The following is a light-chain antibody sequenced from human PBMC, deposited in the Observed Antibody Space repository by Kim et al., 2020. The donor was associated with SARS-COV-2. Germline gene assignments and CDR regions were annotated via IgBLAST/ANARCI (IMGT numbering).Light chain of an antibody. CDR1: SSDVGGYNY. Sequence: QSALTQPAFVSGSPGQSITISCTGTSSDVGGYNYVSWYQQHPGKAPKLMIYDVSKRPSGVSNRFSGSKSGNMASLTISGLQAEDEADYYCSSYTSSSTYVFGTGTKVTVL. V-gene: IGLV2-14*01. J-gene: IGLJ1*01. CDR3: SSYTSSSTYV. CDR2: DVS.